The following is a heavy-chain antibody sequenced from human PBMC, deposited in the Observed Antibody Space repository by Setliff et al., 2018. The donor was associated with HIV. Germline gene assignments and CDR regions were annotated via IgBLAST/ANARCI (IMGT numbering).Heavy chain of an antibody. CDR2: INQSGST. CDR1: GGSFSGYY. V-gene: IGHV4-34*01. CDR3: ARGARATFGELLKANGFDP. J-gene: IGHJ5*02. D-gene: IGHD3-10*01. Sequence: SETLSLTCAVYGGSFSGYYWSWIRQSPGKGLEWIGEINQSGSTNYNPSLKSRVTTSVDTSKNQFSLNLKSVTAADTAVYYCARGARATFGELLKANGFDPWGQGTLVTVSS.